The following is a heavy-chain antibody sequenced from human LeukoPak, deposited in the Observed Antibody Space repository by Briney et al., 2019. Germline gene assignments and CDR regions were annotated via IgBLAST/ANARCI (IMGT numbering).Heavy chain of an antibody. CDR1: GGTFSSYA. V-gene: IGHV1-69*04. CDR3: ARTAHGTFDY. Sequence: SVTVSCKASGGTFSSYAISWVRQAPGQGLEWMGRIIPILGIANYAQKFQGRVTITADKSTSTAYMELSSLRSEDTAVYYCARTAHGTFDYWGQGTLVTVSS. CDR2: IIPILGIA. J-gene: IGHJ4*02.